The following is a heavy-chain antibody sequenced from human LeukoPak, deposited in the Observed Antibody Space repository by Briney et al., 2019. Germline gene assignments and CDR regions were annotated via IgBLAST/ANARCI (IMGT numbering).Heavy chain of an antibody. Sequence: GGSLRLSCAASGFTFSSYSMNWVRQAPGKGLEWVSYISSSSSTIYYADSVKGRFTISRDNSKNTLYLQMNSLRAEDTAVYYCARVLVATPGHYYYMDVWGKGTTVTVSS. CDR2: ISSSSSTI. D-gene: IGHD5-12*01. V-gene: IGHV3-48*01. CDR1: GFTFSSYS. J-gene: IGHJ6*03. CDR3: ARVLVATPGHYYYMDV.